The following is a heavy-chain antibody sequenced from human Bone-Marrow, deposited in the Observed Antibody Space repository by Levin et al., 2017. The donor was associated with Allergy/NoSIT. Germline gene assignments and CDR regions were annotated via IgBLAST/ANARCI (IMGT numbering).Heavy chain of an antibody. D-gene: IGHD5-18*01. V-gene: IGHV3-23*01. CDR3: AKLVRGYSYADFDY. J-gene: IGHJ4*02. Sequence: TGESLKISCAASGFTFSSYAMSWVRQAPGKGLEWVSPISGSGGSTYYADSVKGRFTVSRDNSKNTLYLQMNSLRAEDTAVYFCAKLVRGYSYADFDYWGQGTLVTVSS. CDR2: ISGSGGST. CDR1: GFTFSSYA.